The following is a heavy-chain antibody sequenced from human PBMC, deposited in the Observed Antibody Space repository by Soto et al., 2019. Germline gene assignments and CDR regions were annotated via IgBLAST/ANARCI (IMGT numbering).Heavy chain of an antibody. Sequence: SETLSLTCTVSGAYISSYYWSWIRQPPGKGLEWIGYIYYSGSTNYNPSLRSRVTISVDTSKNQFSLKLSSVTAADTAVYYCARDESSYYYYYMDVWGKGTTVTVSS. CDR1: GAYISSYY. V-gene: IGHV4-59*01. CDR3: ARDESSYYYYYMDV. CDR2: IYYSGST. J-gene: IGHJ6*03.